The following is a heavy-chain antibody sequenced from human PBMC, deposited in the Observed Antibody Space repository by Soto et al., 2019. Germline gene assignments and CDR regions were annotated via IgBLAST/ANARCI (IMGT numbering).Heavy chain of an antibody. Sequence: GGSLRLSCAASGFTFSNYAMTWVRQAPGKGLEWVSSISSRGAGTNFADSVKDRFTISRDNSKNTLYLQMNSLRAEDTAVYYCAKAVYNYAYLDYWGQGTLVTVSS. J-gene: IGHJ4*02. D-gene: IGHD5-18*01. CDR2: ISSRGAGT. CDR1: GFTFSNYA. CDR3: AKAVYNYAYLDY. V-gene: IGHV3-23*01.